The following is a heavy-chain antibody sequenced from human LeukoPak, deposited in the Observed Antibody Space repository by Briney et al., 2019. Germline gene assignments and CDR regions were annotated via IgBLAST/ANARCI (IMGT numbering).Heavy chain of an antibody. CDR1: GGSFSNSY. V-gene: IGHV4-4*07. CDR3: VTDEGGY. D-gene: IGHD3-16*01. CDR2: IHTSGST. J-gene: IGHJ4*02. Sequence: SGTLSLTCTVSGGSFSNSYWSWIRQPSGKGLEWIGRIHTSGSTNYNPSLNHRLTMSIDAPKNQISLRLSSVTAADTAIYYCVTDEGGYWGQGTLVTVSS.